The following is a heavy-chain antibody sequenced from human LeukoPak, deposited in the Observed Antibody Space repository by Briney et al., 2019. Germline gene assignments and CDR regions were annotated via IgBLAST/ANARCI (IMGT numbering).Heavy chain of an antibody. Sequence: GRSLRLSCAASGFTFSSYGMHWVRQAPGKGLEWVAVIWYDGSNKYYADSVKGRFTISRDNSKNTLYLQMNSLRAEDMAVYYCARDIGYSYGYVGHWFDPWGQGTLVTVSS. CDR2: IWYDGSNK. CDR3: ARDIGYSYGYVGHWFDP. D-gene: IGHD5-18*01. J-gene: IGHJ5*02. V-gene: IGHV3-33*01. CDR1: GFTFSSYG.